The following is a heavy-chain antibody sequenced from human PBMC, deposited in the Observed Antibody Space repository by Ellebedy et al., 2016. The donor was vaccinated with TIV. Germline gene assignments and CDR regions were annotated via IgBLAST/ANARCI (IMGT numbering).Heavy chain of an antibody. CDR3: ARSEDTSGYFYFFDY. Sequence: AASVKVSCKASGYTFSTYTISWVRQAPGQGLEWMGRIIAMYGIANNAQKFQGRVTINADKSTSTAYMELSNLRSDDTAVYYCARSEDTSGYFYFFDYWGQGTLVTVSS. CDR2: IIAMYGIA. J-gene: IGHJ4*02. D-gene: IGHD3-22*01. V-gene: IGHV1-69*02. CDR1: GYTFSTYT.